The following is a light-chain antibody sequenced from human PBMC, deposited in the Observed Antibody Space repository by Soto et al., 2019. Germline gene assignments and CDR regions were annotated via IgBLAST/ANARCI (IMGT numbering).Light chain of an antibody. CDR2: DVS. CDR3: SSYTSGSTVV. J-gene: IGLJ2*01. V-gene: IGLV2-14*03. CDR1: SSDVGGYNY. Sequence: QPALTQPASGSGSPGQSTTISCTGTSSDVGGYNYVSWYQHFPGKAPKLIIYDVSNRPSGVSNRFSGSKSGNTASLTISGLQAEDEADYYCSSYTSGSTVVFGGGTKVTVL.